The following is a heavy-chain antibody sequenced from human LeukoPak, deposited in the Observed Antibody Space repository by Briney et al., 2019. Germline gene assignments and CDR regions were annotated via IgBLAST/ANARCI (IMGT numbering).Heavy chain of an antibody. CDR3: ARGGYCSSTSCYARGDNWFDP. CDR1: VGTFSSYA. Sequence: SLKVSCKASVGTFSSYAISWVRQAPGHGLEWMRGIIPIFGTANYAQKFQGRVTITADESTSTAYMELSSLRSEDTAVYYCARGGYCSSTSCYARGDNWFDPWGQGTLVTVSS. D-gene: IGHD2-2*01. V-gene: IGHV1-69*01. CDR2: IIPIFGTA. J-gene: IGHJ5*02.